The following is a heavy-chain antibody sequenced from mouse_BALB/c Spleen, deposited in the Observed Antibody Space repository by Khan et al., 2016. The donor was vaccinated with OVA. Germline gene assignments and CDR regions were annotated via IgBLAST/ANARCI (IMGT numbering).Heavy chain of an antibody. CDR2: IDPANGNT. Sequence: VQLQQSGAELVKPGASVKLSCTASGFNIEDTYMHWVKQRPEQGLEWIGRIDPANGNTKYDPKFKGKATMTTDTSSNTAYLQLSSLTSEDTAVXYCTREDYRLDGFAYWGQGTLVTVSA. CDR1: GFNIEDTY. D-gene: IGHD2-14*01. J-gene: IGHJ3*01. V-gene: IGHV14-3*02. CDR3: TREDYRLDGFAY.